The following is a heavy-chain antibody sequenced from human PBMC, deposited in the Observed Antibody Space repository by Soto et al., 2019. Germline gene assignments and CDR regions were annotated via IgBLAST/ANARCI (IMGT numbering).Heavy chain of an antibody. Sequence: QITLKESGTTLVRPTQTLTLTCTFSGFSLTTSGVGVGWIRQTPGKALEWLAVIYWDDDKRYSSSLKSRLTSTKDTSKNQVVLTMTNMDPVDTATYYCAHHPYYGLGSYSFDYWGQGTLVTVSS. D-gene: IGHD3-10*01. CDR2: IYWDDDK. CDR3: AHHPYYGLGSYSFDY. CDR1: GFSLTTSGVG. J-gene: IGHJ4*02. V-gene: IGHV2-5*02.